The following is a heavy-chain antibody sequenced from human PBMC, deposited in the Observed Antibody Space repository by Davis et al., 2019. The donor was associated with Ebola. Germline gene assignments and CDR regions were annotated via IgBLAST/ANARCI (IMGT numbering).Heavy chain of an antibody. Sequence: SETLSLTCTVSGGSISSSNWWSWVRQPPGKGLEWIGEIYHSGSTNYNPSLKSRVTISVDTSKNQFSLKLSSVTAADTAVYYCARKGDDYIWGSYRRPFDYWGQGTLVTVSS. CDR2: IYHSGST. CDR3: ARKGDDYIWGSYRRPFDY. J-gene: IGHJ4*02. CDR1: GGSISSSNW. V-gene: IGHV4-4*02. D-gene: IGHD3-16*02.